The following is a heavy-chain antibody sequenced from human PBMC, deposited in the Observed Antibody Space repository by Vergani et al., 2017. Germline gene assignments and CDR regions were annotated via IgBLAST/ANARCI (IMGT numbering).Heavy chain of an antibody. D-gene: IGHD1-26*01. Sequence: QVQLQQSGPGLVKPSETLSLSCVVSGYSISSGYHWGWIRQPPGKGLEYIGSIYHSGSTFSNPSLESRVTISVDTSKNELSLKLQSVTAADTAVYYCARTDRIVGAHKYNWFDPWGQGTLVTVSS. CDR3: ARTDRIVGAHKYNWFDP. J-gene: IGHJ5*02. CDR2: IYHSGST. CDR1: GYSISSGYH. V-gene: IGHV4-38-2*01.